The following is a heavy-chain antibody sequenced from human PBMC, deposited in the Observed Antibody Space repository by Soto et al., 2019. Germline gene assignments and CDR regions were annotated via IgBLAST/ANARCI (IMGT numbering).Heavy chain of an antibody. D-gene: IGHD1-26*01. CDR1: GGTFSSYT. CDR2: IIPILGIA. Sequence: QVQLVQSGAEVKKPGSSVKVSCKASGGTFSSYTISWVRQAPGQGLEWMGRIIPILGIANYAQKFQGRVTITAYKSTSTAYMELSSLRSEDTAVYYCARSIVGATPLGYWGQGTLVTVSS. J-gene: IGHJ4*02. CDR3: ARSIVGATPLGY. V-gene: IGHV1-69*02.